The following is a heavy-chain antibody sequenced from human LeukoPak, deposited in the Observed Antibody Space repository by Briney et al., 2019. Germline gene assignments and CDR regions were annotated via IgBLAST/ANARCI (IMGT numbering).Heavy chain of an antibody. V-gene: IGHV3-21*01. J-gene: IGHJ4*02. CDR1: GFTFTSYS. Sequence: RAGGSLRLSCVASGFTFTSYSMTWVRQAPGMGLEWVASISRSTSYIFYADSVKGRFTISRDDAKNSLYLEMNSLKAADTAVYYCAREATVTTFCEYWGQGILVTVSS. CDR3: AREATVTTFCEY. D-gene: IGHD4-17*01. CDR2: ISRSTSYI.